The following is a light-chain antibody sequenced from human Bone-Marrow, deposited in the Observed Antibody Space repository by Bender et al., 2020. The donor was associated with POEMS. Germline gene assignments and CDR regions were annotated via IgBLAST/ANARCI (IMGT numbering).Light chain of an antibody. J-gene: IGLJ3*02. CDR3: QAWDGSPWL. CDR2: DDR. Sequence: SYVLTQPPSVSVAPGQTATITCGGDKIDTKNVHWYQQKPGQAPVLVVYDDRDRPSGIPERFSGSNSGNTATLTISGTRAMEEADYYCQAWDGSPWLFGGGTKVTVL. V-gene: IGLV3-21*02. CDR1: KIDTKN.